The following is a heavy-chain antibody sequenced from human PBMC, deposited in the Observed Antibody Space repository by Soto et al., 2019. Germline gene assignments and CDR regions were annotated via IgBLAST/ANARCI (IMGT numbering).Heavy chain of an antibody. J-gene: IGHJ4*02. CDR1: GFTVSSKY. CDR3: ATHDYGDPPFDY. Sequence: EVQLVESGGGLIQPGGSLRLSCAASGFTVSSKYMSWVRQAPGKGLEWVSVIYSGGTTYYADSVKGRFTISRDNSKNTLFLQMNSLRAEDTAVYYGATHDYGDPPFDYCGQGTRVTVSS. V-gene: IGHV3-53*01. D-gene: IGHD4-17*01. CDR2: IYSGGTT.